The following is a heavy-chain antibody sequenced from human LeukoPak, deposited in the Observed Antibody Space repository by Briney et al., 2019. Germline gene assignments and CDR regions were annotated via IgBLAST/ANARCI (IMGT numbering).Heavy chain of an antibody. Sequence: PSETLSLTGTVSGGSISSSSYYWGWIRQPPGEGVEWIGSIYYSRSTYDNPSLKSRLTISVDTPKNQFSLKLSSVTAADTAVYYCARHNSPYYYDSSGTNQFAYWGQGTLVTVSS. CDR1: GGSISSSSYY. CDR2: IYYSRST. D-gene: IGHD3-22*01. CDR3: ARHNSPYYYDSSGTNQFAY. V-gene: IGHV4-39*01. J-gene: IGHJ4*02.